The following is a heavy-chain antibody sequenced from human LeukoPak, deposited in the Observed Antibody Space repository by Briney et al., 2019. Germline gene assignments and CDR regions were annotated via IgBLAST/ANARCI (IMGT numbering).Heavy chain of an antibody. V-gene: IGHV4-39*01. CDR3: ASRGESIAAAGTDY. D-gene: IGHD6-13*01. Sequence: SETLSLTCTVSGGSISSSSYYWGWIRQPPGKGLEWIGSIYYSGSTYYNPSLKSRVTISVDTSKNQFSLKLSSVTAADTAVYYCASRGESIAAAGTDYWGQETLVTVSS. CDR1: GGSISSSSYY. J-gene: IGHJ4*02. CDR2: IYYSGST.